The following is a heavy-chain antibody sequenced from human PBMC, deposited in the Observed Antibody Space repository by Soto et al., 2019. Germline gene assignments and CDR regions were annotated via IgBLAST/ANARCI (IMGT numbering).Heavy chain of an antibody. D-gene: IGHD3-10*01. Sequence: GGSLRLSCAASGIVFTNAWMSWVRQAPGKGLEWAGRIKSYNQGGSTDYAAPVKGRFTISRDDSQNTLSLEMHSLNPEDTAVYYCTTGDSGSGTYYDAFHFWGQGTMVTVSS. CDR2: IKSYNQGGST. CDR3: TTGDSGSGTYYDAFHF. V-gene: IGHV3-15*05. J-gene: IGHJ3*01. CDR1: GIVFTNAW.